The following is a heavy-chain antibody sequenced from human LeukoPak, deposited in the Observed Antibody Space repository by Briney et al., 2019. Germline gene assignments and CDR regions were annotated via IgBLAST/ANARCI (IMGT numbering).Heavy chain of an antibody. V-gene: IGHV3-30*02. CDR1: GFTFSSYG. D-gene: IGHD1-26*01. J-gene: IGHJ4*02. CDR2: IRYDGSNK. CDR3: AKDDYYTFDY. Sequence: PGGSLRLSCAASGFTFSSYGMHWVRQAPGKGLEWVAFIRYDGSNKYYADSVMGRFTISRDNSKNTLYLQMNSLRAEDTAVYYCAKDDYYTFDYWGQGTLVTVSS.